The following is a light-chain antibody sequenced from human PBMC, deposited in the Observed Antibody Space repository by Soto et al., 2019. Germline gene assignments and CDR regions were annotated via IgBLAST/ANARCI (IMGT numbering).Light chain of an antibody. Sequence: ENVLTQSPGTLAVSPGERATLSCRASQSISSQLTWYQQKPGQPPRLLIYGASTRATGIPARFSGSGSGTEFTLTISSLQSEDFAVYYCQQYSAWPYTFGQGTKLEIK. CDR3: QQYSAWPYT. CDR1: QSISSQ. J-gene: IGKJ2*01. V-gene: IGKV3-15*01. CDR2: GAS.